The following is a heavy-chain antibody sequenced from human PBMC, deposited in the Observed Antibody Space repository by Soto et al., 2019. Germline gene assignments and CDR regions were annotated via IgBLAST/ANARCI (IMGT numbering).Heavy chain of an antibody. Sequence: QVQLVESGGGLVKPGGSLRLSCAASGFTFSDYYMSWIRQAPGKGLEWVSYISSSGSTIYYADSVKGRFTISRDNAKNSLYLQMNRLRAEDTAVYYCARVDIVVLVAATQSYFDYWGQGTLVTGSS. CDR2: ISSSGSTI. CDR3: ARVDIVVLVAATQSYFDY. V-gene: IGHV3-11*01. J-gene: IGHJ4*02. CDR1: GFTFSDYY. D-gene: IGHD2-15*01.